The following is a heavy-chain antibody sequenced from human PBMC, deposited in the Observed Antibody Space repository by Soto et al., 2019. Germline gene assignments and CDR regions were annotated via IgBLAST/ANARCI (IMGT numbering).Heavy chain of an antibody. CDR1: GFSSSDHY. J-gene: IGHJ4*01. CDR2: LYRGSDTI. Sequence: QLQLVESGGGLVKPGGSLRLSCVASGFSSSDHYLSWIRQAPGKGLEWVSYLYRGSDTIYYGDSVKGRFTISKDNAKNSVYLQMDSLRPEDTAVYYCIRGNRGAFDFWGHGTLLTVSS. V-gene: IGHV3-11*04. CDR3: IRGNRGAFDF. D-gene: IGHD3-16*01.